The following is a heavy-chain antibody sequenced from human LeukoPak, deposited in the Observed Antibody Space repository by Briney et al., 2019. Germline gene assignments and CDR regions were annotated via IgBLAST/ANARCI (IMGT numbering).Heavy chain of an antibody. CDR3: ARGGRSSGWRGRGYYFDY. CDR2: INHSGST. D-gene: IGHD6-19*01. V-gene: IGHV4-34*01. Sequence: SETLSLXCAVYGGSFSGYYWSWIRQPPGKELEWIGEINHSGSTNYNPSLESRVTISVDTSKNQFSLKLSSVTAADTAVYYCARGGRSSGWRGRGYYFDYWGQGTLVTVSS. CDR1: GGSFSGYY. J-gene: IGHJ4*02.